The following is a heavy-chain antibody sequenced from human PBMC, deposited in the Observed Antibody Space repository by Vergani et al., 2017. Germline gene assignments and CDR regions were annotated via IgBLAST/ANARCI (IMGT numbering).Heavy chain of an antibody. D-gene: IGHD3-10*01. Sequence: QVQLQESGPGLVKPSETLSLTCTVSGGSISSYYWSWIRQPPGKGLEWIGYIYHSGSTYYNPSLKSRVTISVDRSKNQFSLKLSSVTAADTAVYYCAREVITMVRGVITYYFDYWGQGTLVTVSS. J-gene: IGHJ4*02. V-gene: IGHV4-59*12. CDR3: AREVITMVRGVITYYFDY. CDR1: GGSISSYY. CDR2: IYHSGST.